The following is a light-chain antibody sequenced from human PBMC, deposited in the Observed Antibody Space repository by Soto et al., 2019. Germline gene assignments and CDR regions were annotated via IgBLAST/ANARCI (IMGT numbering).Light chain of an antibody. CDR1: SSDVGGYNY. Sequence: QSALTQPASVSGSPGQSITISCTGTSSDVGGYNYVSWYQQHPGKAPKLMIYEVSNRPSGVSNRFSGSKSGNTASLTISGLQAEEEADYYSSTYTRGTYVLGTGTKLPVL. J-gene: IGLJ1*01. CDR3: STYTRGTYV. CDR2: EVS. V-gene: IGLV2-14*01.